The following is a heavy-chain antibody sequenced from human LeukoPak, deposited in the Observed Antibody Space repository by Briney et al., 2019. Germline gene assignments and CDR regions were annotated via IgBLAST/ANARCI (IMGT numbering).Heavy chain of an antibody. D-gene: IGHD6-19*01. CDR1: GGSFSGYY. CDR3: ASEAVAANYYFDS. CDR2: INHSGST. V-gene: IGHV4-34*01. Sequence: SETLSLTCAVYGGSFSGYYWSWIRQPPGKGLEWIGEINHSGSTNYNPSLKSRVTISVDTSKNQFSLELSSVTAADTAVYYCASEAVAANYYFDSWGQGTLVIVSS. J-gene: IGHJ4*02.